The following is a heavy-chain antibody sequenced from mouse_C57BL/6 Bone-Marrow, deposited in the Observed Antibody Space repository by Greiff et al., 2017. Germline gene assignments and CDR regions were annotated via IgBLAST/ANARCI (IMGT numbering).Heavy chain of an antibody. CDR2: IYPGSGST. CDR1: GYTFTSYW. CDR3: ARGKLRLQAMDY. Sequence: QVQLQQPGAELVRPGTSVKMSCKASGYTFTSYWITWVQQRPGQGLEWIGFIYPGSGSTTYNEKFKSKAPLTVDTTSSTAYMQHSSLTSEDSAVYYCARGKLRLQAMDYWGQGTSVTVSS. V-gene: IGHV1-55*01. D-gene: IGHD3-2*02. J-gene: IGHJ4*01.